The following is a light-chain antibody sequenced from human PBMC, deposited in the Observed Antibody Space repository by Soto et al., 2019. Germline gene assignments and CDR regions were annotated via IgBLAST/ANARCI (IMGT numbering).Light chain of an antibody. J-gene: IGLJ3*02. CDR3: ATLDDSLDGRV. V-gene: IGLV1-44*01. CDR2: NNN. Sequence: QSVLTQPPSASGTPGQRVTISCSGSGSNIGSNSVNWYQQLPGTAPKLLIYNNNQRPSGVPDRFSGSKSGTSASLAISGLQSEDEADYYCATLDDSLDGRVFGGGTKVTVL. CDR1: GSNIGSNS.